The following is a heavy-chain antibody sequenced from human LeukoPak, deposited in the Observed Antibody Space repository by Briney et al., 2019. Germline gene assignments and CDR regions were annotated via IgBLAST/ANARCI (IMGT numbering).Heavy chain of an antibody. CDR2: ITPKSGGT. CDR1: RYTFSGYY. J-gene: IGHJ4*02. CDR3: ARGGFSGEWFSDLDY. D-gene: IGHD3-3*01. V-gene: IGHV1-2*02. Sequence: ASVKDSCKASRYTFSGYYMHWLRPAAGQQLEWMGGITPKSGGTNYAKKYQGRVTMTRDTSISTAYMELTRLRSDDTAVYYCARGGFSGEWFSDLDYWGQGTLVTVSS.